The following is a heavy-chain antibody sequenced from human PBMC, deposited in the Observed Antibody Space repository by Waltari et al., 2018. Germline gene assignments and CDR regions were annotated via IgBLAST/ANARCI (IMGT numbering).Heavy chain of an antibody. CDR3: ARSAKCESSSDSCDLVAI. Sequence: QVQLQESGPGLVEPSQTLSLTCTVPGDSTTSDLYSWGWIRQPAGKGLEWIGRIHSSGLTEYKASLKSRVAISRDTSKNQFSLNLSSVTAADTAVYYCARSAKCESSSDSCDLVAIWGQGTLVTVSS. V-gene: IGHV4-61*02. CDR2: IHSSGLT. D-gene: IGHD2-21*01. CDR1: GDSTTSDLYS. J-gene: IGHJ4*02.